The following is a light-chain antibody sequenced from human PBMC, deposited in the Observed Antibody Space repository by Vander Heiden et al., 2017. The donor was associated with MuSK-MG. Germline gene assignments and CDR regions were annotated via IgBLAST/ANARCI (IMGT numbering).Light chain of an antibody. Sequence: AIRVAQSPSSLSASAGDRVTITCRASQSISSYLDWYQQKPGKAPKLLIYAASSLQSGVPSRFSGSGSGTDFTLTISCLQSEDFATYYCQQNYSSPLYTFGHGTKVDIK. J-gene: IGKJ3*01. CDR2: AAS. CDR1: QSISSY. V-gene: IGKV1-8*01. CDR3: QQNYSSPLYT.